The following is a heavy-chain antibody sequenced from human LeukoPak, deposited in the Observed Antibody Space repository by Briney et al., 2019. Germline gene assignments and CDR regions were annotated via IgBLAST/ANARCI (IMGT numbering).Heavy chain of an antibody. CDR1: GYTFTSYG. CDR3: AREGTLGGRPADYEYYYYYGMDV. Sequence: ASVKVSCTASGYTFTSYGINWVRQAPGQGLEWMGWISAYNGNTNYAQKLQGRVTMTTDTSTSTAYMELRSLRSDDTAVYYCAREGTLGGRPADYEYYYYYGMDVWGQGTTVTVSS. CDR2: ISAYNGNT. V-gene: IGHV1-18*01. J-gene: IGHJ6*02. D-gene: IGHD4/OR15-4a*01.